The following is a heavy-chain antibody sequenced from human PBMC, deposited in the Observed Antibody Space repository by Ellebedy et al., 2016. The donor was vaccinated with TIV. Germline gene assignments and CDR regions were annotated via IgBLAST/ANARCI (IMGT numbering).Heavy chain of an antibody. V-gene: IGHV3-64*01. CDR2: ISSNGGST. J-gene: IGHJ6*02. CDR1: GFTFSSYA. Sequence: GESLKISXAASGFTFSSYAMHWVRQAPGKGLEYVSAISSNGGSTYYANSVKGRFTISRDNSKNTLYLQMGSLRAEDMAVYYCARDRRIQLWSGYYYYGMDVWGQGTTVTVSS. CDR3: ARDRRIQLWSGYYYYGMDV. D-gene: IGHD5-18*01.